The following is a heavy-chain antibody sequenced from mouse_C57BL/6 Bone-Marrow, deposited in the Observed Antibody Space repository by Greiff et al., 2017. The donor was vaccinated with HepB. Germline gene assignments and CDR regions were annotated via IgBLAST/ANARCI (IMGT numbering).Heavy chain of an antibody. Sequence: QVQLQQSGAELARPGASVKLSCKASGYTFTSYGISWVKQRTGQGLEWIGEIYPRSGNTYYNEKFKGKATLTVDKSSSTAYMELRSLTSEDTAVYYCARSPNNYGSSYYYYAMDYWGQGTSVTVSS. J-gene: IGHJ4*01. CDR1: GYTFTSYG. CDR3: ARSPNNYGSSYYYYAMDY. D-gene: IGHD1-1*01. CDR2: IYPRSGNT. V-gene: IGHV1-81*01.